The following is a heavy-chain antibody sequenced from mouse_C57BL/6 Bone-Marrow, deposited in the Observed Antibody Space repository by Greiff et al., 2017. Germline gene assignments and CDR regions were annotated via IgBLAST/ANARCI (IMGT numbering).Heavy chain of an antibody. D-gene: IGHD2-3*01. CDR3: ASSGDGYCRY. CDR1: GYTFTSSW. Sequence: QVQLQQPGAELVMPGASVKLSCKASGYTFTSSWMHWVKQRPGQGLEWIGEIDPSDSYTNYNQKFKGKSTLTVDKSSSTAYMQLSSLTSEDSAVYYCASSGDGYCRYWGQGTTLTVSS. V-gene: IGHV1-69*01. J-gene: IGHJ2*01. CDR2: IDPSDSYT.